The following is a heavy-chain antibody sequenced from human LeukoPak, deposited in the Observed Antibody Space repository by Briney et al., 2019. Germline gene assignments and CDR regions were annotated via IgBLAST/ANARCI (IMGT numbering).Heavy chain of an antibody. J-gene: IGHJ2*01. CDR2: MNQDGSEK. CDR3: ARPLMPGGYFDL. Sequence: GGALRLSCAASGFTFSSYWMSWVRQAPGKGLAWVANMNQDGSEKYYVDSVKGRFTISRDNAQNSLYLQMNSLRAEDTAVYYCARPLMPGGYFDLWGRGTLVTVSS. CDR1: GFTFSSYW. D-gene: IGHD5-12*01. V-gene: IGHV3-7*04.